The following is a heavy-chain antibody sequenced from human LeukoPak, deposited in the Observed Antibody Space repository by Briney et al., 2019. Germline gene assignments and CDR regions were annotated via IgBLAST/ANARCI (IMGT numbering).Heavy chain of an antibody. CDR3: AKDRTIFGVVNWFDP. CDR1: GFTFSSYG. Sequence: GGSLRLSCAACGFTFSSYGMHWVRQAPGKGPEWVAFIRYDGSNKYYADSVKGRFTISRDNSKNTLYLQMNSLRAEDTAVYYCAKDRTIFGVVNWFDPWGQGTLVTVSS. D-gene: IGHD3-3*01. V-gene: IGHV3-30*02. CDR2: IRYDGSNK. J-gene: IGHJ5*02.